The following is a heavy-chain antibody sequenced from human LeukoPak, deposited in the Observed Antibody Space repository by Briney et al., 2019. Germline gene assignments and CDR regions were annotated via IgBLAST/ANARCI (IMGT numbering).Heavy chain of an antibody. Sequence: PGASLRLSCVASGFTFSNYAMSWVRQAPGKGLEWVSAITGSGGNTYYADSVKGRFTISRDNSKNTVFLQMNSLRAEDTDVYYCAKWGDYDVLTGYYVSDYWGQGTLVTVSS. CDR3: AKWGDYDVLTGYYVSDY. J-gene: IGHJ4*02. V-gene: IGHV3-23*01. D-gene: IGHD3-9*01. CDR1: GFTFSNYA. CDR2: ITGSGGNT.